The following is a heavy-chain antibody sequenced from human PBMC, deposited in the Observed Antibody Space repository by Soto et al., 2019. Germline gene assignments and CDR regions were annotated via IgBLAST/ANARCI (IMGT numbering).Heavy chain of an antibody. CDR1: GGTFSSYA. J-gene: IGHJ6*02. CDR3: ARVIDSNSLGMDV. D-gene: IGHD4-4*01. Sequence: GASVKVSCKASGGTFSSYAISWVRQAPGQGLEWMGGIIPIFGTANYAQKFQGRVTITADESTSTAYMGLSSLKSEDTAVYYCARVIDSNSLGMDVWGQGTTVTVSS. CDR2: IIPIFGTA. V-gene: IGHV1-69*13.